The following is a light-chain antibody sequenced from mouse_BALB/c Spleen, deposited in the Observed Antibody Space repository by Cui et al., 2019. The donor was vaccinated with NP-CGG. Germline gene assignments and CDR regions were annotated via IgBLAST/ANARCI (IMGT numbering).Light chain of an antibody. CDR3: ALWYSNHWV. CDR2: GTN. CDR1: TGAVTTSNY. Sequence: QAVVAHESALTTSPGETVTLTCPSSTGAVTTSNYANWVQEKPDHLFTGLIGGTNNRVPGVPARFSGSLIGDKAALTITGAQTEDEAIYFCALWYSNHWVFGGGTKLTVL. J-gene: IGLJ1*01. V-gene: IGLV1*01.